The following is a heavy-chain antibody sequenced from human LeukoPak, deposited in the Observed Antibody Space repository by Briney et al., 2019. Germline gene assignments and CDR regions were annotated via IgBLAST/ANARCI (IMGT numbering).Heavy chain of an antibody. CDR1: GGSISSYY. CDR2: IYYSGST. V-gene: IGHV4-59*01. D-gene: IGHD7-27*01. CDR3: AREGRNELGVFDY. Sequence: SETLSLTCTVSGGSISSYYWSWIRQPPGKGLEWIGYIYYSGSTNYNPSLKSRVTISVDTSKNQFSLKLSSVTAADTAVYYCAREGRNELGVFDYWGQGTLVTVSS. J-gene: IGHJ4*02.